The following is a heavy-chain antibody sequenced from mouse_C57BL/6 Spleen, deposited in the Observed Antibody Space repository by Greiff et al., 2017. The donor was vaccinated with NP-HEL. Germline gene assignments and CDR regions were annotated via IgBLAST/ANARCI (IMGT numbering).Heavy chain of an antibody. CDR1: GYTFTSYW. Sequence: VQLQQPGAELVKPGASVKLSCKASGYTFTSYWMHWVKQRPGQGLEWIGMIHPNSGSTNYNEKFKSKATLTVDKSSSTAYMQLSSLTSEDSAVYYCAREVTTVGYYFDYWGQGTTLTVSS. J-gene: IGHJ2*01. CDR3: AREVTTVGYYFDY. CDR2: IHPNSGST. V-gene: IGHV1-64*01. D-gene: IGHD1-1*01.